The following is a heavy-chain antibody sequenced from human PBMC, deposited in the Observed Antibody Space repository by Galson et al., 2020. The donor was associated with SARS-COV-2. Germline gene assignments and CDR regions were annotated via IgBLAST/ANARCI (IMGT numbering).Heavy chain of an antibody. CDR1: GYSISSGYY. CDR2: IYHSGST. V-gene: IGHV4-38-2*01. Sequence: SETLSLTCAVSGYSISSGYYWGWIRQPPGKGLEWIGSIYHSGSTYYNPSLKSRVTISVDTSKNQFSLKLSSVTTADTAVYYCARQIPGDSSHDYWGQGTLVTVSS. J-gene: IGHJ4*02. D-gene: IGHD6-13*01. CDR3: ARQIPGDSSHDY.